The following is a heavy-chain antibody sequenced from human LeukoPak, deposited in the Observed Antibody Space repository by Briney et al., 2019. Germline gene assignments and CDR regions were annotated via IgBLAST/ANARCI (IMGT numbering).Heavy chain of an antibody. D-gene: IGHD3-3*01. V-gene: IGHV1-18*01. Sequence: GASVKVSCKASGYTFTSYGISWVRQAPGQGLEWMGWIGAYNGNTNYAQKFQGRVTMTTDTPTTTAYMELRSLRSDDTAVYYCARDAYDFWSGLLIDPWGQGTLVTVSS. CDR1: GYTFTSYG. CDR2: IGAYNGNT. J-gene: IGHJ5*02. CDR3: ARDAYDFWSGLLIDP.